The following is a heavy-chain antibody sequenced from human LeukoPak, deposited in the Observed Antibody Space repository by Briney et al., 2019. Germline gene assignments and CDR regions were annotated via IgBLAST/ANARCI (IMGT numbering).Heavy chain of an antibody. CDR1: GGSISSYF. CDR3: ARVGTMTTLDY. D-gene: IGHD3-22*01. J-gene: IGHJ4*02. CDR2: IYHSGST. Sequence: SETLSLTCTVSGGSISSYFWSWIRQPPGKGLEWIGYIYHSGSTYYNPSLKSRVTISVDRSKNQFSLKLSPVTAADTAVYYCARVGTMTTLDYWGQGTLVTVSS. V-gene: IGHV4-30-2*01.